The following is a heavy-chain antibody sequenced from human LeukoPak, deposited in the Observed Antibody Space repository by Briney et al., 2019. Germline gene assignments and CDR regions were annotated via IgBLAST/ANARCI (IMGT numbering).Heavy chain of an antibody. CDR2: INPNSGGT. J-gene: IGHJ6*03. CDR3: ARVPRGRVWGSYLFPTGHYYYYMDV. CDR1: GYTFTGYY. Sequence: GASVKVSRKASGYTFTGYYMHWVRQAPGQGLEWMGWINPNSGGTNYAQKLQGRVTMTTDTSTSTAYMELRSLRSDDTAVYYCARVPRGRVWGSYLFPTGHYYYYMDVWGKGTTVTVSS. D-gene: IGHD3-16*01. V-gene: IGHV1-2*02.